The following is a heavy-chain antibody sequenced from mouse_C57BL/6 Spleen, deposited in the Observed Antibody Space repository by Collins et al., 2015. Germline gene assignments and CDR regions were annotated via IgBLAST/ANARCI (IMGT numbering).Heavy chain of an antibody. D-gene: IGHD2-1*01. V-gene: IGHV1-12*01. CDR3: ARDRYYGNYYYAMDY. CDR2: IYPGNGDT. J-gene: IGHJ4*01. CDR1: FTSYN. Sequence: FTSYNMHWVKQTPRQGLEWIGAIYPGNGDTSYNQKFKGKATLTVDKSSSTAYMQLSGLTSEDSAVYFCARDRYYGNYYYAMDYWGQGTSVTVSS.